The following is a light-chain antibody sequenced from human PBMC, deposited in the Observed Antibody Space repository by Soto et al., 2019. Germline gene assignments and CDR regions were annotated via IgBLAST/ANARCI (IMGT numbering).Light chain of an antibody. J-gene: IGKJ1*01. CDR3: ELYGSAVCR. CDR2: AAS. V-gene: IGKV1-9*01. Sequence: IQMTKYPSYLSASVGDRVTITCRASQGISSYLAWYQEKPWKAPKLLIYAASSLQSGVPSRFSGSGSGTDYTLTIRRLEPEDFAVYYCELYGSAVCRFGPGAKVDI. CDR1: QGISSY.